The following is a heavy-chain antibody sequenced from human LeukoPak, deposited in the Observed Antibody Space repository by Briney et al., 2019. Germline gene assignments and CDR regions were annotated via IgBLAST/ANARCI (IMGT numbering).Heavy chain of an antibody. D-gene: IGHD2-8*01. V-gene: IGHV4-39*07. J-gene: IGHJ4*02. Sequence: SETLSLTCTVSGVSISSDAYYWVWRRPPPGKGVEWVGTIYYTGSPYYNPALTSPVTISLDTSKNQFSLKLSSVTAADTAVYYCARVYCTNAVCSLGPTQAWGQGTLVTVSS. CDR2: IYYTGSP. CDR3: ARVYCTNAVCSLGPTQA. CDR1: GVSISSDAYY.